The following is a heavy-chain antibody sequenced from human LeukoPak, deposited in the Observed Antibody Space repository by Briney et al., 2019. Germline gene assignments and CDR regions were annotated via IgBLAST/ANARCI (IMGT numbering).Heavy chain of an antibody. V-gene: IGHV3-48*03. CDR2: ISSSGSTI. J-gene: IGHJ4*02. Sequence: GGSLRLSCAASGFTFSSYEMNWVRQAPGKGLEWVSYISSSGSTIYYADSVMGRFTISRDNAKNSLYLQMNSLRAEDTAVYYCARDTLNPSSSSDYWGQGTLVTVSS. CDR3: ARDTLNPSSSSDY. CDR1: GFTFSSYE. D-gene: IGHD6-13*01.